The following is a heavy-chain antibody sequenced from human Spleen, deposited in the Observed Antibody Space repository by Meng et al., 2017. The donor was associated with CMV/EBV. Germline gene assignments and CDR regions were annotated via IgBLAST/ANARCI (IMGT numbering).Heavy chain of an antibody. D-gene: IGHD2-21*02. CDR3: VKGGGEKVTFDAMDV. CDR1: GFTFDDFA. CDR2: ISGNSGFI. V-gene: IGHV3-9*01. J-gene: IGHJ6*02. Sequence: GGSLRLSCAASGFTFDDFAMHWVRQSPGEGLEWVSGISGNSGFIGYADSVKGRFTISRDNARKSLTPEINPLRVEDTALYYCVKGGGEKVTFDAMDVWGQGTTVTVSS.